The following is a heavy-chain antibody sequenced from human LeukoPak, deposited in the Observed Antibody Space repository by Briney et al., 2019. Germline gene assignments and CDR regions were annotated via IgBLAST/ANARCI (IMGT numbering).Heavy chain of an antibody. J-gene: IGHJ6*03. Sequence: PGGSLRRSCAASGLTFSSYWMHWVRQAPGKGLVWVSRINSDGSTTTYADSVKVRFTISRDNAKNTLYLQMNSLRAEDTAVYYCARDRRLWNMDVWGTGTTVTISS. V-gene: IGHV3-74*01. D-gene: IGHD4/OR15-4a*01. CDR3: ARDRRLWNMDV. CDR1: GLTFSSYW. CDR2: INSDGSTT.